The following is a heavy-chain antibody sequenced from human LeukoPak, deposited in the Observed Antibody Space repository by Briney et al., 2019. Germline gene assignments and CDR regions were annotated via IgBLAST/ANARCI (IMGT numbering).Heavy chain of an antibody. CDR2: MNPNSGNT. Sequence: ASVKVSCKASGYTFTSYDINWVRQATGQGLEWMGWMNPNSGNTGYAQKFQGRVTMTRNTSISTAYMELSSLRSEDTAVYYCARGQFSNIVVVVAATGFDPWGQGTLDTVSS. V-gene: IGHV1-8*01. D-gene: IGHD2-15*01. J-gene: IGHJ5*02. CDR3: ARGQFSNIVVVVAATGFDP. CDR1: GYTFTSYD.